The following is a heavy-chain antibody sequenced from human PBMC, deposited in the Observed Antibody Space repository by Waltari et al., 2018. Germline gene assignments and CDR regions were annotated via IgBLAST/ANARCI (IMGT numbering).Heavy chain of an antibody. CDR3: ARLPGDYVGY. D-gene: IGHD2-15*01. Sequence: EVQLVESGGGLVQPGGSLRLSCAASGFIFSSYAMRWVRQAPGKGLEWVSTMSGPGDSTYYADSVNGRFTISRDNSKNTVYLKVNSLTAEDTAIYYCARLPGDYVGYWGQGTLVTVSS. J-gene: IGHJ4*02. CDR2: MSGPGDST. V-gene: IGHV3-23*04. CDR1: GFIFSSYA.